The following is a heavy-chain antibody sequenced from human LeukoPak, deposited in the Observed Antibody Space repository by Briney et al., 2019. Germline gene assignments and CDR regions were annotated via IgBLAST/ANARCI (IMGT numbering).Heavy chain of an antibody. V-gene: IGHV4-4*07. J-gene: IGHJ4*02. CDR3: AGDTVVDPVLWY. D-gene: IGHD4-23*01. CDR2: IYTSGST. Sequence: SESLSLTCTVSGGSISSYYWSWIRQPAGKGLEWIGRIYTSGSTNYNPSLKSRVTMSVDTSKNQFSLKLSSVTAADTAVYYCAGDTVVDPVLWYWGQGTLVTVSS. CDR1: GGSISSYY.